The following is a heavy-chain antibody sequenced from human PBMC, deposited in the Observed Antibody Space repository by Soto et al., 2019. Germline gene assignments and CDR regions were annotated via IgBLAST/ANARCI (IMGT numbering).Heavy chain of an antibody. D-gene: IGHD2-15*01. CDR3: ARGIATGQLDP. Sequence: ASVKVSGQASGSTLTRYTMHWVRQAPGQRLGWMGWINPDNGNTKSSQKFQDRVIITRDTSASTAYMDLSSLRSEDTAVYYCARGIATGQLDPWGQGTLVTVSS. CDR2: INPDNGNT. J-gene: IGHJ5*02. CDR1: GSTLTRYT. V-gene: IGHV1-3*01.